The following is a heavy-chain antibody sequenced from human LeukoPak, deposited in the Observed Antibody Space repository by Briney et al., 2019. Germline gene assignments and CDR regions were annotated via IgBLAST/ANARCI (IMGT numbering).Heavy chain of an antibody. CDR1: GYTFTGYY. CDR2: INPNSGGT. J-gene: IGHJ4*02. Sequence: ASVKVSCKASGYTFTGYYMHWVRQAPGQGLEWMGRINPNSGGTNYAQKFQGRVTMTRDTSISTAYMELSRLRSDDTAVYYCARREGSSSWYSGSYITDYWGQGTLVTVSS. D-gene: IGHD6-13*01. CDR3: ARREGSSSWYSGSYITDY. V-gene: IGHV1-2*06.